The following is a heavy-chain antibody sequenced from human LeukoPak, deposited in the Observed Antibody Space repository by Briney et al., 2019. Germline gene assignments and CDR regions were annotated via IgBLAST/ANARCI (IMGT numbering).Heavy chain of an antibody. D-gene: IGHD3-22*01. CDR2: ISGSGDNT. Sequence: QTGGSLRLSCAASGFTFSNSAMHWVRQAPGKGLEWVSGISGSGDNTYYADSVKGRFTISRDNSKNTLYVQVNSLGTEDTAAYYCAKGSYYDSSGSFYFDYWGQGTLVTVSS. V-gene: IGHV3-23*01. CDR1: GFTFSNSA. J-gene: IGHJ4*02. CDR3: AKGSYYDSSGSFYFDY.